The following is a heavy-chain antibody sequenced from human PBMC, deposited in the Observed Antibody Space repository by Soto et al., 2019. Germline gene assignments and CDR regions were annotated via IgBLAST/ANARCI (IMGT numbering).Heavy chain of an antibody. V-gene: IGHV4-34*01. Sequence: PSETLSLTCSVYCGSSSGYYWSWIRQPPGNGLYYIREVDRTVHTNXXPSLTKRXXISVDTSKNHXSLKLGSVTAAYTALXYCARGESYAWELQRIWRQGTLVTVPS. J-gene: IGHJ4*02. CDR2: VDRTVHT. CDR3: ARGESYAWELQRI. CDR1: CGSSSGYY. D-gene: IGHD3-10*01.